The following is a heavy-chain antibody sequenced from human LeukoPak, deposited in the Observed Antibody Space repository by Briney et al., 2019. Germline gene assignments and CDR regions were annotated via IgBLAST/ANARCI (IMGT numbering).Heavy chain of an antibody. Sequence: SETLSLTCTVSGGSISSYCWSWIRQPPGKGLEWIGYIYYSGSTNYNPSLKSRVTISVDTSKNQFSLKLSSVTAADTAVYYCARAGSSSWSGDFGYWGQGTLVTVSS. V-gene: IGHV4-59*01. CDR3: ARAGSSSWSGDFGY. CDR1: GGSISSYC. CDR2: IYYSGST. D-gene: IGHD6-13*01. J-gene: IGHJ4*02.